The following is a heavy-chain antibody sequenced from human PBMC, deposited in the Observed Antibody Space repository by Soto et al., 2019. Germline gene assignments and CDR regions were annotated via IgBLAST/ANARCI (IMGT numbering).Heavy chain of an antibody. J-gene: IGHJ4*02. CDR1: GFSLSTYG. Sequence: EVQLLESGGGLVQPGGSLRLSCAASGFSLSTYGVTWVRQAPGKGLEWVSGFSGGSGTTHYADSVKGRFSITRDNSKNTAHLEMNSLRVEDTAIYYCAKWNGYGDYWGQGFLVTVSS. CDR3: AKWNGYGDY. V-gene: IGHV3-23*01. CDR2: FSGGSGTT. D-gene: IGHD1-1*01.